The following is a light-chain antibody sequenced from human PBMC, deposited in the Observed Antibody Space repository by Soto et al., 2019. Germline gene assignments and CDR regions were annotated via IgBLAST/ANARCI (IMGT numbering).Light chain of an antibody. Sequence: QSALTQPASVSGSPGQSITISCTGTSSDVGSYNLVSWYQQHPGKAPKLMIYEGSKRPSWFSNRFSGSKSGNTASLTISGLQAEDEADDYCCSYAGSSTGVAVFGGGTKLTVL. V-gene: IGLV2-23*01. CDR2: EGS. CDR3: CSYAGSSTGVAV. J-gene: IGLJ2*01. CDR1: SSDVGSYNL.